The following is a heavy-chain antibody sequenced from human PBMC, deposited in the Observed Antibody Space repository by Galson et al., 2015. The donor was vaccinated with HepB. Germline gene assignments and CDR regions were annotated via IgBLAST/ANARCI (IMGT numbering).Heavy chain of an antibody. J-gene: IGHJ4*02. Sequence: SLRLSCAASGFTFSGYGMHWVRQALVKGLEWVVVISYDGSNKYYADSVKGRFTISRDNSKNTMYLQMNSLRAEDTAMYYCARYNGDSGFDYWGQGTLVTVSS. CDR2: ISYDGSNK. V-gene: IGHV3-33*01. CDR3: ARYNGDSGFDY. D-gene: IGHD4-17*01. CDR1: GFTFSGYG.